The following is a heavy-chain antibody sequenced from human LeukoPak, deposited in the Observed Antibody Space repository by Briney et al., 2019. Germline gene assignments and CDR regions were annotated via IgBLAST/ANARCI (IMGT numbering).Heavy chain of an antibody. CDR1: GGSISSYY. Sequence: KTSETLSLTCTVSGGSISSYYWSWIRQPAGKGLEWIGRIYTSGSPNYNPSLKSRVTMSVDTSKKQFSLKLSSVTAADTAVYYCASLNWSGYLDYWGQGTLVTVSS. V-gene: IGHV4-4*07. CDR3: ASLNWSGYLDY. D-gene: IGHD3-3*01. J-gene: IGHJ4*02. CDR2: IYTSGSP.